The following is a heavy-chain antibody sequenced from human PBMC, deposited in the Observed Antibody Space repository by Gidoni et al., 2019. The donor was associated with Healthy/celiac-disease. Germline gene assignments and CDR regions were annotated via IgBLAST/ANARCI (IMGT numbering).Heavy chain of an antibody. Sequence: QVQLVQSGAEVKKPGASVKVSCKASGYTFTSYAMHWVRQAPGQRLEWMGWINAGNGNTKYSQKFHGRVTITRDTSASTAYMELSSLRSEDTAVYYCAREFSGGDYGDRGLNGKYNWFDPWGQGTLVTVSS. CDR1: GYTFTSYA. D-gene: IGHD4-17*01. CDR3: AREFSGGDYGDRGLNGKYNWFDP. J-gene: IGHJ5*02. CDR2: INAGNGNT. V-gene: IGHV1-3*01.